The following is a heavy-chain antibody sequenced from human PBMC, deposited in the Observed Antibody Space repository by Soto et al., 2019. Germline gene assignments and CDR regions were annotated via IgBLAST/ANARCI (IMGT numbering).Heavy chain of an antibody. CDR1: GGSISSSNYY. CDR3: ATSQNGLQPTIY. D-gene: IGHD5-12*01. CDR2: ASYSGST. V-gene: IGHV4-39*01. J-gene: IGHJ4*02. Sequence: SETLSLTCTVSGGSISSSNYYWGWIRQPPGKGLEWIGSASYSGSTYYNPSLKSRVTISVDTSKNQFSLRLNSVTAADTAVYYCATSQNGLQPTIYWGQGTLVTVSS.